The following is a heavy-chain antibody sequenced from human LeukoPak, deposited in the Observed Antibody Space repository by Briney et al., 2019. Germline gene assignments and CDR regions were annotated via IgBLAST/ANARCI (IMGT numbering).Heavy chain of an antibody. CDR2: IYSAGST. Sequence: GGSLRLSCVASGFTVSSNYMSWVRQAPGKGLEWVSVIYSAGSTYYADSVKGRFTMSRDNPKNTLFLQMNSLRPEDTAVYYCAKEPRWEQLHSFDIWGQGTTVTVSS. CDR3: AKEPRWEQLHSFDI. CDR1: GFTVSSNY. V-gene: IGHV3-53*01. D-gene: IGHD1/OR15-1a*01. J-gene: IGHJ3*02.